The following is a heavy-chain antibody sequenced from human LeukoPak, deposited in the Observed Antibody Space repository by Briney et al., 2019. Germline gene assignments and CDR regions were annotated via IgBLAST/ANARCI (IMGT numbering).Heavy chain of an antibody. J-gene: IGHJ4*02. CDR3: AKGSMRDADY. CDR1: GXTFSSYA. Sequence: PGGSLRLSCAASGXTFSSYAMSWVRQAPGKGLEWVSAISGNGGNTYYADSVKGRFTISRDNSKNTLYLQMNSLRAEDTAVYYCAKGSMRDADYWGQGTLVTVSS. V-gene: IGHV3-23*01. CDR2: ISGNGGNT.